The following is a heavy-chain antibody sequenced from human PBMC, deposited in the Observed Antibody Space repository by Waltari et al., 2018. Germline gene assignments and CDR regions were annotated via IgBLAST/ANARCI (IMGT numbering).Heavy chain of an antibody. D-gene: IGHD3-22*01. CDR1: EFSFSSSA. J-gene: IGHJ6*02. CDR2: ISYNERNI. V-gene: IGHV3-30*04. CDR3: ARDYCDRTNCHGMDV. Sequence: QLQLVESGGGVVQPGRPLRLSRRASEFSFSSSAMYWVRQAPGKGLEWVAVISYNERNIYYVDSVKGRFTISRDNSKKMLYLQMNSLITEDTAVYYCARDYCDRTNCHGMDVWGQGTTVIVS.